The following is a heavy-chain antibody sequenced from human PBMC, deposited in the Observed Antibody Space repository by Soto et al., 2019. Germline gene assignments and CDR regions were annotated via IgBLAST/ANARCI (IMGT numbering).Heavy chain of an antibody. Sequence: QLQLQESGPGLVKPSETLSLTCTVSGGSISSSSYYWGWIRQPPGKGLEWIGSIYYSGSTYYNPSLKSRVTISVDTSKNQFSLKLSSVTAADTAVYYCERWDYYGSGSFGQFDYWGQGTLVTVSS. CDR3: ERWDYYGSGSFGQFDY. V-gene: IGHV4-39*01. J-gene: IGHJ4*02. D-gene: IGHD3-10*01. CDR1: GGSISSSSYY. CDR2: IYYSGST.